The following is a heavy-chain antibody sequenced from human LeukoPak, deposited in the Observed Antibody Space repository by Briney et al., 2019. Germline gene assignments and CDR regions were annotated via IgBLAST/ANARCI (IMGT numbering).Heavy chain of an antibody. CDR1: GGSFSGYY. D-gene: IGHD2-2*01. J-gene: IGHJ4*02. CDR2: INHSGST. Sequence: SETLSLTCAVYGGSFSGYYWSWIRQPPGKGLEWIGEINHSGSTNYNPSLKSRVTISVDTSKNQFSLKLSSVTAADTAVYYCARGRPRYCSSTSCPYYFDYWGQGTLVTASS. CDR3: ARGRPRYCSSTSCPYYFDY. V-gene: IGHV4-34*01.